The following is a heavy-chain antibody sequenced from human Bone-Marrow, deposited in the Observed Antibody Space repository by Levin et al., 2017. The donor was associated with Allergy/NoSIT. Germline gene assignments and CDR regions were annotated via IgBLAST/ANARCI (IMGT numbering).Heavy chain of an antibody. CDR2: IYWDDDK. Sequence: QTLSLTCTLSGFSLSTSGMRVSWIRQPPGKALECLARIYWDDDKIYRTSLKTRLTISQDTSKTQVVLKMTNMDPVDTATYFCAARGVGFVSHYNGMDVWGQGTTVTVSS. CDR3: AARGVGFVSHYNGMDV. J-gene: IGHJ6*02. CDR1: GFSLSTSGMR. V-gene: IGHV2-70*04. D-gene: IGHD3-10*01.